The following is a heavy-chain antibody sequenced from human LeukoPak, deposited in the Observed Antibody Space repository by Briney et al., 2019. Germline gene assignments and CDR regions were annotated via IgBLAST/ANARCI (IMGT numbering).Heavy chain of an antibody. CDR1: GYTLTELS. J-gene: IGHJ4*02. CDR3: ATDRYGTRFLDY. Sequence: ASVKVSCKVSGYTLTELSIHWVRQAPGKGLEWMGGFDPEDGETIYAQKFQGRVTMTEDTSTDTAYIEPSSLRSEDTAVYYCATDRYGTRFLDYWGQGTLVTVSS. CDR2: FDPEDGET. D-gene: IGHD3-3*01. V-gene: IGHV1-24*01.